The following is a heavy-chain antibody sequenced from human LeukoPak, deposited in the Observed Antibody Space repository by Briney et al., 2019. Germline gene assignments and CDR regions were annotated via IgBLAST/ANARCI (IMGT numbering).Heavy chain of an antibody. CDR3: ARDRFHAIDY. Sequence: GGSLRLSCAASGFTFSDTWMHWVRQAPGEGLVWVSRIRSDGSDTRYAESVKGRFTISRDNAKNTLYLQMNSLRAADTAVYYCARDRFHAIDYWGQGTLVTVSS. J-gene: IGHJ4*02. V-gene: IGHV3-74*01. CDR1: GFTFSDTW. CDR2: IRSDGSDT. D-gene: IGHD2/OR15-2a*01.